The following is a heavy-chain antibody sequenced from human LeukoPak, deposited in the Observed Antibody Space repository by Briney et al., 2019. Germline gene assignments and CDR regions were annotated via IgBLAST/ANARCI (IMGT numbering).Heavy chain of an antibody. J-gene: IGHJ4*02. CDR3: AKDLVPYSSGWYGGYYFDY. CDR2: ISGSGGST. Sequence: GGSLRLSCAASGFTFSSYAMSWDRQAPGKGLEWVSAISGSGGSTYYADSEKGRFTISRDNSKNTLYLQMNSLRAEDTAVYYCAKDLVPYSSGWYGGYYFDYWGQGTLVTVSS. V-gene: IGHV3-23*01. D-gene: IGHD6-19*01. CDR1: GFTFSSYA.